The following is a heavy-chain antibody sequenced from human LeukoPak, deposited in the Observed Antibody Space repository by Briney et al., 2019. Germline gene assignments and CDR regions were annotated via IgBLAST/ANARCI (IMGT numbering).Heavy chain of an antibody. J-gene: IGHJ4*02. D-gene: IGHD2-2*01. Sequence: SETLSLTCAVSGGSFSGYFWTWIRQPPGKGLEWIGEITNTGDTKYNPSLNNRVTIAVDTSKRQFSLRLTSVTAADTAMYYCARAPYIRSWYQLSRGEDYWGQGTLVTVST. CDR2: ITNTGDT. CDR3: ARAPYIRSWYQLSRGEDY. CDR1: GGSFSGYF. V-gene: IGHV4-34*01.